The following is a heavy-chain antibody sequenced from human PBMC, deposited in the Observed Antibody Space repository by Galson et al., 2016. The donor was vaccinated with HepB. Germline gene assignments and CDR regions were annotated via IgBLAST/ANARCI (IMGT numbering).Heavy chain of an antibody. CDR2: INHSGST. D-gene: IGHD2-15*01. J-gene: IGHJ5*02. CDR1: GDSFNAYY. Sequence: SETLSLTCDVYGDSFNAYYWSWIRQPPGKGLEWIGEINHSGSTKYNPSLKSRVTISVDTSKNQFSLKLTSMTAADTAVYYCAGVVVAATNWFDPWGQGTLVTVSS. CDR3: AGVVVAATNWFDP. V-gene: IGHV4-34*01.